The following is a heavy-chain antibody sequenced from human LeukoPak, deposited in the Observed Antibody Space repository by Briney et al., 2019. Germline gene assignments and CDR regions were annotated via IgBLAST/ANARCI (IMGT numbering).Heavy chain of an antibody. V-gene: IGHV4-4*09. CDR1: GGSISSYY. CDR2: IYTSGST. Sequence: SETLSLTCTVSGGSISSYYWSWIRQPPGKGLEWIGYIYTSGSTNYNPSLKSRVTISVDTSKNQFSLKLSSVTAAGTAVYYCARSQRSYSSPYDYWGQGTLVTVSS. J-gene: IGHJ4*02. CDR3: ARSQRSYSSPYDY. D-gene: IGHD1-26*01.